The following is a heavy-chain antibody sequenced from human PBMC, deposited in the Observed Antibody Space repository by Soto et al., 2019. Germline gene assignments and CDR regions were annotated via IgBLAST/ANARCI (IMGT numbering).Heavy chain of an antibody. CDR2: IYSSGST. CDR3: ARSTGNEFDP. Sequence: SETLSLTCTVSGGSISSYFWSWIRQPPGKGLEWIGYIYSSGSTNYNPSLKSRVTISLDTSNNHFSLKLTSVTVADTAVYYCARSTGNEFDPWGQGSRVTVSS. CDR1: GGSISSYF. V-gene: IGHV4-59*01. J-gene: IGHJ5*02.